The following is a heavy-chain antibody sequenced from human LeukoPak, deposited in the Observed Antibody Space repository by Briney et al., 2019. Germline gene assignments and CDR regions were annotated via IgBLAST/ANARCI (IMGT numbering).Heavy chain of an antibody. Sequence: SETLSLTCTVSGGSISSYYWSWIRQPPGKGLEWIGYIYHTESTNYNPSLKSRVIISVDTSKNQFSLQLNSVTAADTAVYYCARASSGWYGLFDYWGQGTLVTVSS. CDR3: ARASSGWYGLFDY. CDR1: GGSISSYY. D-gene: IGHD6-19*01. CDR2: IYHTEST. V-gene: IGHV4-59*01. J-gene: IGHJ4*02.